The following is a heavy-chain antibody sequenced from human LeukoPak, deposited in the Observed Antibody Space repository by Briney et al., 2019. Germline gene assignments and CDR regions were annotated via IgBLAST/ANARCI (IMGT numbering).Heavy chain of an antibody. CDR3: ARLPERRGYYYYYMDV. D-gene: IGHD1-1*01. CDR2: IYPGDSDT. V-gene: IGHV5-51*01. CDR1: GYSFTSYW. Sequence: GESLKISCKGSGYSFTSYWIGWVRQMPGKGLEWMGIIYPGDSDTRYSPSFQGQVTISADKSISTAYLQWSSLKASDTAMYYCARLPERRGYYYYYMDVWGKGTTVTVSS. J-gene: IGHJ6*03.